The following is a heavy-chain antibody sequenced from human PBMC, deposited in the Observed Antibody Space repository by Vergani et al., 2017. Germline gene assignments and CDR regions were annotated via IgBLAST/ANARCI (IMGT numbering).Heavy chain of an antibody. CDR3: GTDPGVSVYCIGGSCPAFVDS. Sequence: EVQLVESGGGLVKPGGSLRLSCEASGFIFDHAWMTWVRQTPGKGLEWVGRIKRKTDGGTTDYAAAVKGRFTISRDDSKNTVYLQMNSLKSEDTAVYRCGTDPGVSVYCIGGSCPAFVDSWGQGTLVTVSS. V-gene: IGHV3-15*01. CDR1: GFIFDHAW. D-gene: IGHD2-15*01. J-gene: IGHJ4*02. CDR2: IKRKTDGGTT.